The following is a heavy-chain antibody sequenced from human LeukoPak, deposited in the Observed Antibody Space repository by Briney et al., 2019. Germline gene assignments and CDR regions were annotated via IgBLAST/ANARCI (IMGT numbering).Heavy chain of an antibody. Sequence: GGSLRLSCAASGFTFSSYGMHWVRQAPGKGLEWVAVIWYDGSNKYYADSVKGRFTISRDNSKNTLYLQMNSRRAEGTAVYYCARDQWMATTIDYWGQGTLVTVSS. CDR2: IWYDGSNK. CDR3: ARDQWMATTIDY. CDR1: GFTFSSYG. D-gene: IGHD5-24*01. V-gene: IGHV3-33*01. J-gene: IGHJ4*02.